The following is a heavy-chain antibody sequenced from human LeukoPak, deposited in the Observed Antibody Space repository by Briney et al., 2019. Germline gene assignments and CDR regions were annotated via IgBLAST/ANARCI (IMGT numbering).Heavy chain of an antibody. D-gene: IGHD3-3*01. CDR1: GFTFSSYA. Sequence: GGSLRLSCAASGFTFSSYAMHWVRQAPGKGLEWVANIKEDGSEKYYVDSVKGRFTISRDNAKNLLHLQMNSLRAEDTAVYYCARDRNTDFWSGYYTNYFDYWGQGTLVTVSS. CDR2: IKEDGSEK. J-gene: IGHJ4*02. CDR3: ARDRNTDFWSGYYTNYFDY. V-gene: IGHV3-7*01.